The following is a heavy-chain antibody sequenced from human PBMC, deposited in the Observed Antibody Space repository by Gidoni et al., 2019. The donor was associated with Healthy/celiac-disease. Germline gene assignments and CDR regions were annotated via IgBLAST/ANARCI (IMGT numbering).Heavy chain of an antibody. CDR2: ISGSGGST. V-gene: IGHV3-23*01. CDR1: GFTFRSYA. CDR3: AHIAVAGTSAFDI. Sequence: EVQLLESGGGLVQPGGSLRLSCAASGFTFRSYAMSWVRQAPGKVLEWVSAISGSGGSTYYADYVKGRFTISRDNAKNTLYLQMNSLRAEDTAVYYCAHIAVAGTSAFDIWGQGTMVTVSS. D-gene: IGHD6-19*01. J-gene: IGHJ3*02.